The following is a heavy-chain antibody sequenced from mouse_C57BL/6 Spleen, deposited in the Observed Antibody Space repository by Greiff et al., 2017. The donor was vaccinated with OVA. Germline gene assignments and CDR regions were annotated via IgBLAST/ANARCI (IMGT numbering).Heavy chain of an antibody. CDR3: ARWLLRPYYAMDY. Sequence: QVQLQQPGAELVKPGASVKMSCKASGYTFNSYWITWVKQRPGQGLEWIGDIYPGSGSTNYNEKFKSKATLTVDTSSSTAYMQLSSLTSEDSAVYYCARWLLRPYYAMDYWGQGTSVTVSS. D-gene: IGHD2-3*01. CDR1: GYTFNSYW. CDR2: IYPGSGST. J-gene: IGHJ4*01. V-gene: IGHV1-55*01.